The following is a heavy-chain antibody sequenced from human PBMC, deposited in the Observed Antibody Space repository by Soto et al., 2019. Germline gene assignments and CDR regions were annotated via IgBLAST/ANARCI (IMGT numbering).Heavy chain of an antibody. Sequence: SETLSLTCTVSGGSISSYYWSWIRQPPGKGLEWIGYIYYSGSTNYNPSLKSRVTISVDTSKNQFSLKLSSVTAADTAVYYCAREVEKNWFDPWGQGTLVTVSS. CDR1: GGSISSYY. J-gene: IGHJ5*02. D-gene: IGHD2-15*01. CDR3: AREVEKNWFDP. CDR2: IYYSGST. V-gene: IGHV4-59*01.